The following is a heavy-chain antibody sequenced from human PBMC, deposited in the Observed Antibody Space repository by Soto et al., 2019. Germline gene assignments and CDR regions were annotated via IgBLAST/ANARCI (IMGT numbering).Heavy chain of an antibody. J-gene: IGHJ4*02. CDR1: GASITSSTSF. D-gene: IGHD2-8*02. Sequence: QVQLQESGPRLVKPSETLSLTCAVSGASITSSTSFWGWIRQTPEMGLEWIGSISSSGSTNYNPSLKSRLAISTDTSMNHVSLELRSVTAADTALYFCTRHYCNGGACTWFFGHWGQGILVTVSS. V-gene: IGHV4-39*01. CDR3: TRHYCNGGACTWFFGH. CDR2: ISSSGST.